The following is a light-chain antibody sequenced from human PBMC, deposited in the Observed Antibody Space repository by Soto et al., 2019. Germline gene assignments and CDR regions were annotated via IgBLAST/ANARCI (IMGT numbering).Light chain of an antibody. CDR3: QQLQRTPFN. Sequence: QLTQSPSSLSASVGDRVTITCRASQDISRYLAWYQQRAGKAPKLLIYGASTLQSGVPSRFSGSGSGTEFTLTISSLQPEDFATYHCQQLQRTPFNFGPGTTVYV. CDR1: QDISRY. J-gene: IGKJ3*01. V-gene: IGKV1-9*01. CDR2: GAS.